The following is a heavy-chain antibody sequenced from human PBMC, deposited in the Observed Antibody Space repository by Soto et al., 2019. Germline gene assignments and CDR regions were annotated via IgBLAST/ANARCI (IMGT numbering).Heavy chain of an antibody. V-gene: IGHV1-3*01. Sequence: ASVKVSCKASGYTFTSYAMHWVRQAPGQRLEWMGWINAGNGNTKYSQKFQGRVTITRDTSASTAYMELSSLRSEDTAVYYCAREYVRASSSPGYYYYGMDVWGQGTTVTVSS. J-gene: IGHJ6*02. CDR2: INAGNGNT. D-gene: IGHD6-6*01. CDR3: AREYVRASSSPGYYYYGMDV. CDR1: GYTFTSYA.